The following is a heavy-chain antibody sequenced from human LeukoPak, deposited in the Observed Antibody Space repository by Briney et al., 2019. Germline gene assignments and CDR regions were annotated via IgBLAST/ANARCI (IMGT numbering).Heavy chain of an antibody. D-gene: IGHD3-16*01. V-gene: IGHV3-74*01. CDR3: VRDLGGRSGH. J-gene: IGHJ4*02. Sequence: GGSLRLSCAASGFTFSSYWVNWVRQAPGKGLVWVSRINEDGSTTNYADSVKGRFTISRDNAKNTLYLQMNSLRAEDTAVYYCVRDLGGRSGHWGQGTLVTVSS. CDR2: INEDGSTT. CDR1: GFTFSSYW.